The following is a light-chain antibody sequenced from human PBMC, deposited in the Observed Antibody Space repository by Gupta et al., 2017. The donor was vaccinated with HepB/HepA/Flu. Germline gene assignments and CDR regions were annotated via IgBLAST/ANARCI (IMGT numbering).Light chain of an antibody. J-gene: IGKJ1*01. V-gene: IGKV1-27*01. CDR2: AAS. Sequence: DIHKTQSPSPLSASVGDRVTLTWRASQGNSNYLAWYQQKPGKVPKLLIYAASTLQSGVPSRFSGSGSGTDFTLTISSLQPEDVATYYCQKYNSAPWTFGQGTKVEIK. CDR1: QGNSNY. CDR3: QKYNSAPWT.